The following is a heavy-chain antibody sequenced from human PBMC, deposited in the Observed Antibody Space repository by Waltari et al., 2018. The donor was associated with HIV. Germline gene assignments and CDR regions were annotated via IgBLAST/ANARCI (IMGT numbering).Heavy chain of an antibody. J-gene: IGHJ3*02. Sequence: EVQLVESGGGLVQPGGAMRSSCAASGVKFGDYAIPWVRQAPGKGREWVSGISRNSGTIGYADSVKCRFTISRDNAKNSLSLQMNSLRDEDTALYYCAKVGMTAVTSYALDIWGQGTMVTVSS. CDR3: AKVGMTAVTSYALDI. V-gene: IGHV3-9*01. CDR2: ISRNSGTI. D-gene: IGHD4-17*01. CDR1: GVKFGDYA.